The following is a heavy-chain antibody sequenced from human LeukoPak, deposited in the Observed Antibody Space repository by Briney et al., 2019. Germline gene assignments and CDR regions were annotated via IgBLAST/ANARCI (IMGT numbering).Heavy chain of an antibody. CDR3: AKDRASYYYYMDV. J-gene: IGHJ6*03. Sequence: GGSLRLSCAASGFTFSSYWMHWVRQAPGKGLVWVSRINSDGGSTSYTDSVKGRFTISRDNSKNTLYLQMNSLRAEDTAVYYCAKDRASYYYYMDVWGKGTTVTVSS. CDR1: GFTFSSYW. CDR2: INSDGGST. V-gene: IGHV3-74*01.